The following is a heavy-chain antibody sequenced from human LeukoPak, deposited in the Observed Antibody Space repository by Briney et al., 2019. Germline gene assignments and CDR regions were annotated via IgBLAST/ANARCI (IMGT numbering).Heavy chain of an antibody. CDR3: ARDLVSASFDI. CDR1: GYTFGSHA. D-gene: IGHD6-6*01. CDR2: INTNTGIP. J-gene: IGHJ3*02. V-gene: IGHV7-4-1*02. Sequence: GASVKVSCKAFGYTFGSHAMNWVRQAPGQGLELMGWINTNTGIPTYAQGFAGRFVFSLDTSVTTAYLQITSLKAEDTAVYYCARDLVSASFDIWGQGTMVTVSS.